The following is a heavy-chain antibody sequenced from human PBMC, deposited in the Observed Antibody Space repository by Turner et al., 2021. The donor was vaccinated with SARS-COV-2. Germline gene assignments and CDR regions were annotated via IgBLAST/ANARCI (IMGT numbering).Heavy chain of an antibody. CDR3: ARDKEELRYFDWLPKPLDY. D-gene: IGHD3-9*01. J-gene: IGHJ4*02. V-gene: IGHV3-11*01. CDR1: GFTFSHYY. CDR2: ISSSGTII. Sequence: QVQLVESGGGLVKPGGSLRLPCAASGFTFSHYYMSWIRQAPGKGLEGVSYISSSGTIIYYADSVKGRFTISRDNAKNSLFLLLNSLRAEDTAVYYCARDKEELRYFDWLPKPLDYWGQGTLVTVSS.